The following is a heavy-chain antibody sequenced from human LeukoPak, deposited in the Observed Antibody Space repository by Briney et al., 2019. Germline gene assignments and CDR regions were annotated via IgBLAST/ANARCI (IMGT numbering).Heavy chain of an antibody. CDR3: ARGADIVVVVPFFDY. Sequence: PGRSLRLSCAASGFTFSNYAMHWVRQAPGKGLEWVAVISYDGSNKYYADSVKGRFTVSRDNSKNTLYLQMNSLRAEDTAVYYCARGADIVVVVPFFDYWGQGTLVTVSS. CDR1: GFTFSNYA. D-gene: IGHD2-15*01. CDR2: ISYDGSNK. V-gene: IGHV3-30-3*01. J-gene: IGHJ4*02.